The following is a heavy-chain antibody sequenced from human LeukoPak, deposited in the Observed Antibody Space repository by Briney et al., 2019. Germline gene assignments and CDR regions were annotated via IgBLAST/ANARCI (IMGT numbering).Heavy chain of an antibody. CDR1: GFTFGDYA. CDR3: VRDHYYDSSGYHYFDS. V-gene: IGHV3-9*01. D-gene: IGHD3-22*01. Sequence: GGSLRLSCAAAGFTFGDYAMHWVRQAPGKGLEWVSGISWNSDTIGYGDSVKGRFTISRDTAKNFVYLQMNSLRPEDTAFYYCVRDHYYDSSGYHYFDSWGQGTLVTVSS. J-gene: IGHJ4*02. CDR2: ISWNSDTI.